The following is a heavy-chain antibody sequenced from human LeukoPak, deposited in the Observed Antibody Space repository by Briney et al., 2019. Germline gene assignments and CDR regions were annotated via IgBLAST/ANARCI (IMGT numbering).Heavy chain of an antibody. Sequence: SGGSPRLSSADSLCTLSRVAVITARQAPGKGLEWVSAMSGSGNTIYYADSVQGRFTISRDNSKNTLYLQMNSLRAEDTAIYYWTKNHGASAGIDYWGQGTLVTVSS. J-gene: IGHJ4*02. CDR3: TKNHGASAGIDY. CDR2: MSGSGNTI. CDR1: LCTLSRVA. D-gene: IGHD1-14*01. V-gene: IGHV3-23*01.